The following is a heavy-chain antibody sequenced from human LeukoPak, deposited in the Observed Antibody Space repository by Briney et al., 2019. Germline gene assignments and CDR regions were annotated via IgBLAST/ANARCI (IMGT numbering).Heavy chain of an antibody. CDR3: TKNGFYAFDY. Sequence: GGSLRLSCAASGLTFSSYAMSWVRQAPGKGLEWVSAISGSSGHTYYADSVKGRFTISRDNSKNTLYLQMSSLRAEDTALYYCTKNGFYAFDYWGQGALVTVSS. D-gene: IGHD3-16*01. J-gene: IGHJ4*02. V-gene: IGHV3-23*01. CDR2: ISGSSGHT. CDR1: GLTFSSYA.